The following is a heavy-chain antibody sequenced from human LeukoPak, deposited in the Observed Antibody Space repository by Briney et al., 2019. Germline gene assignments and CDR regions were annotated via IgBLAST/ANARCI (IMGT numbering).Heavy chain of an antibody. V-gene: IGHV4-4*02. CDR1: GGSISSSNW. Sequence: SETLSLTCAVSGGSISSSNWWCWVRQPPGKGLELGGEIYHSGNTNYNPSLKSRVTISVDKSNNQFSLKRSSVTAADTAVYYCARYLSEGQLGNFDSWGQGTLVTVSS. D-gene: IGHD6-6*01. CDR3: ARYLSEGQLGNFDS. J-gene: IGHJ5*01. CDR2: IYHSGNT.